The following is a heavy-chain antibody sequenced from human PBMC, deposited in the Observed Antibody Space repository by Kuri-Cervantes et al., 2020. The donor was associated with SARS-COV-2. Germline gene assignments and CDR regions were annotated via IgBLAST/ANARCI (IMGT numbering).Heavy chain of an antibody. Sequence: GESLKISCAASGFSFNTYAMYWARQAPGKGLEWVAVISYDGGKKYYAKFVKGRFTISRDNSKNTLYLQMNSLRPEDTALYYCEKDGHDYDDLAFDPADSWGQGTLVTVSS. CDR3: EKDGHDYDDLAFDPADS. J-gene: IGHJ4*02. V-gene: IGHV3-30-3*02. D-gene: IGHD4-17*01. CDR2: ISYDGGKK. CDR1: GFSFNTYA.